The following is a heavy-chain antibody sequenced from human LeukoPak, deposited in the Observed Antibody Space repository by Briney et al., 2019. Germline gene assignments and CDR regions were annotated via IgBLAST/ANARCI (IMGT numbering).Heavy chain of an antibody. J-gene: IGHJ5*02. V-gene: IGHV4-59*08. Sequence: SETLSLTCIVSGGSVSNYYWSWIRQPPEKGLEWVAFMYYTGSPKYNPSLQSRVTISVDTSKNQLSLRLSSVTAADTAVYYCARQGDHNWFDPWGQGTLVTVSS. CDR1: GGSVSNYY. CDR2: MYYTGSP. D-gene: IGHD3-16*01. CDR3: ARQGDHNWFDP.